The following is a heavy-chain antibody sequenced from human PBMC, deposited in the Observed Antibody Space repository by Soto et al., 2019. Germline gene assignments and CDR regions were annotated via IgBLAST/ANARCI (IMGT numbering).Heavy chain of an antibody. D-gene: IGHD3-10*01. CDR3: ARDPNYYGSGSYHDAFDI. Sequence: GGSLRLSCTASGFTFGSYSMNWVRQAPGKGLEWVSYISSSSSYIYYADSVKGRFTISRDNAKNSLYLQMNSLRAEDTAVYYCARDPNYYGSGSYHDAFDIWGQGTMVTVSS. J-gene: IGHJ3*02. CDR1: GFTFGSYS. V-gene: IGHV3-21*05. CDR2: ISSSSSYI.